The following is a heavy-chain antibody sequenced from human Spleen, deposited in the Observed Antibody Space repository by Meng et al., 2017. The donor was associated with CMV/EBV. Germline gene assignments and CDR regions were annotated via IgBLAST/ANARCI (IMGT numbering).Heavy chain of an antibody. D-gene: IGHD3-22*01. CDR3: ARYSHDPRHYHYDGTGDY. CDR1: GLTFSSYS. V-gene: IGHV3-21*01. CDR2: ISSSSSYI. J-gene: IGHJ4*02. Sequence: GGSLRSSCAASGLTFSSYSMNWVRQAPGKGLEWVSSISSSSSYIYYADSAKGRFTISRDNAKNSLYLQMDSLRVQNTAIYFCARYSHDPRHYHYDGTGDYWGQGTLVTVS.